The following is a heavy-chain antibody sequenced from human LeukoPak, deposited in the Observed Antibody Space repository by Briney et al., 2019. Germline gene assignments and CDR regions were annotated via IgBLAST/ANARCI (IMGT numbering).Heavy chain of an antibody. CDR3: ARGYSYGNHFSY. CDR2: INAGNGNT. Sequence: ASVKVPCKASGYTFTSYAMHWVRQAPGQRLEWMGWINAGNGNTKYSQKFQGRVTITRDTSAGTAYMELSSLRSEDTAVYYCARGYSYGNHFSYWGQGTLVTVSS. J-gene: IGHJ4*02. V-gene: IGHV1-3*01. CDR1: GYTFTSYA. D-gene: IGHD5-18*01.